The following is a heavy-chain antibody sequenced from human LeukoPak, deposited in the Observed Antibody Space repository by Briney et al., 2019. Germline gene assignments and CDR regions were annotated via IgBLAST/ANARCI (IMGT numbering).Heavy chain of an antibody. CDR3: ARDWYSGTYYAGDY. Sequence: GGSLRLSCAASGFTFRSYAIHWVRQAPGKGLEWVAVISYDGSNKYYADSVKGRFTISRDNSKNTLYLQMNSLRAEDTAVYYCARDWYSGTYYAGDYWSQGTLVTVSS. J-gene: IGHJ4*02. V-gene: IGHV3-30-3*01. CDR2: ISYDGSNK. CDR1: GFTFRSYA. D-gene: IGHD1-26*01.